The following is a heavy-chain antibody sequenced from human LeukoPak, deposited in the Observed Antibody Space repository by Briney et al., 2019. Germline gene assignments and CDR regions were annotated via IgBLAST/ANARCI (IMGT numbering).Heavy chain of an antibody. Sequence: PGGSLRLSCAASGFTFTSYSVNWVRQAPGKGLEWVSSISSSSNYIYYADSVKGRFTISRDNAKNSLYLQMNSLRAEDTAVYYCAREPGDSSGWSEWGQGTLVTVSS. D-gene: IGHD6-19*01. CDR2: ISSSSNYI. J-gene: IGHJ4*02. CDR3: AREPGDSSGWSE. CDR1: GFTFTSYS. V-gene: IGHV3-21*01.